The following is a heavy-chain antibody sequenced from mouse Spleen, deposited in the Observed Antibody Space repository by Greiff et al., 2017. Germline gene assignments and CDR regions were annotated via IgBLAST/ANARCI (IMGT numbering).Heavy chain of an antibody. CDR2: IWSDGST. J-gene: IGHJ2*01. CDR3: ARNPLYYNYFDY. V-gene: IGHV2-4-1*01. CDR1: GFSLTNYA. Sequence: VKLVESGPGLVAPSQSLSITCTVSGFSLTNYAVHWVRQSPGKGLEWLGVIWSDGSTDYNAAFISRLSISKDNSKSQVFFKMNSLQADDTAIYYCARNPLYYNYFDYWGQGTTLTVSS. D-gene: IGHD1-1*01.